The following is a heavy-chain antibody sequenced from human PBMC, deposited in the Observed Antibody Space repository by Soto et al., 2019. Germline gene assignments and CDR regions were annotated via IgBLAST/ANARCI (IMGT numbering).Heavy chain of an antibody. CDR3: ARDRGRRNLPFLNPTSSRNNWFDP. CDR2: LSAYNGNT. V-gene: IGHV1-18*01. J-gene: IGHJ5*02. CDR1: GYTFTSYG. D-gene: IGHD3-10*01. Sequence: ASVKVSCKASGYTFTSYGISWVPQAPGQGLEWTGWLSAYNGNTNYAQKLQGRVTMTTDTSTSTAYMELRSLRSDDTAVYYCARDRGRRNLPFLNPTSSRNNWFDPWG.